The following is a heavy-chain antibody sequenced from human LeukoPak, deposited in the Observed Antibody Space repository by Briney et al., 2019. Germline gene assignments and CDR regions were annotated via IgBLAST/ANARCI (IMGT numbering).Heavy chain of an antibody. CDR2: IYHSGST. CDR3: ARAPTFGYWFDP. Sequence: SETLSLTCAVSGGSISSSNWWSWVRQPLGKGLEWIGEIYHSGSTNYNPSLKSRVTISVDKSKNQFSLKLNSVTAADTAVYYCARAPTFGYWFDPWGQGTLVTVSS. CDR1: GGSISSSNW. J-gene: IGHJ5*02. V-gene: IGHV4-4*02. D-gene: IGHD3-10*02.